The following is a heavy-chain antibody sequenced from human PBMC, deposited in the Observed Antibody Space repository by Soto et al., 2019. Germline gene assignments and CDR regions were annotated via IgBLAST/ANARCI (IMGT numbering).Heavy chain of an antibody. CDR3: ARVLEAAGYVGDFDY. J-gene: IGHJ4*02. D-gene: IGHD6-13*01. CDR1: GGTFSSYA. CDR2: ISAYNGNT. Sequence: ASVKVSCKASGGTFSSYAISWVRQAPGQGLEWMGWISAYNGNTNYAQKLQGRVTMTTDTSTSTAYMELRSLRSDDTAVYYCARVLEAAGYVGDFDYWGQGTLVTVSS. V-gene: IGHV1-18*01.